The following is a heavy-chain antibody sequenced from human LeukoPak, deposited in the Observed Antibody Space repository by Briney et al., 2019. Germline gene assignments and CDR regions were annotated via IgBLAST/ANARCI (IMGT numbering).Heavy chain of an antibody. CDR1: GYTFTGYY. Sequence: ASVKVSCKASGYTFTGYYMHWVRQAPGQGLEWMGRINPNSGGTNYAQKFQGRVTMTTDTSTSTAYMELRSLRSDDTAVYYCARDSDSSGAHFLFDYWGQGTLVTVSS. D-gene: IGHD6-19*01. CDR2: INPNSGGT. J-gene: IGHJ4*02. V-gene: IGHV1-2*06. CDR3: ARDSDSSGAHFLFDY.